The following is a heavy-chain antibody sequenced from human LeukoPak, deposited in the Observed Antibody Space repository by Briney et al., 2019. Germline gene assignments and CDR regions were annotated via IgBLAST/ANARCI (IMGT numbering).Heavy chain of an antibody. CDR2: INHSGST. J-gene: IGHJ5*02. CDR1: GGSFSGYY. D-gene: IGHD6-13*01. V-gene: IGHV4-34*01. Sequence: PSETLSLTCAVYGGSFSGYYWSWIRQPPGKGLEWIGEINHSGSTNYNPSLKSRVTISVDTSKNQFSLKLSSVTAADTAVYYCARGPSSHNWFDPWGQGTLVTVSS. CDR3: ARGPSSHNWFDP.